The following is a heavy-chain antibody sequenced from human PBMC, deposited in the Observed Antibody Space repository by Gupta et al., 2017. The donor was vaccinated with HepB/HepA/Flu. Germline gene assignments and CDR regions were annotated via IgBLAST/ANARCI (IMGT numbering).Heavy chain of an antibody. CDR2: IRSKANSYAT. J-gene: IGHJ4*02. Sequence: EVQLVESGGGLVQPGGSLKLSCAAYGFTFSGSAMHWVRRASGKGLEWVGRIRSKANSYATAYAASVKGRFTISRDDSKNTAYLQMNSLKTEDTAVYYCTRHPSGANKPFDYWGQGTLVTVSS. D-gene: IGHD1/OR15-1a*01. CDR3: TRHPSGANKPFDY. V-gene: IGHV3-73*01. CDR1: GFTFSGSA.